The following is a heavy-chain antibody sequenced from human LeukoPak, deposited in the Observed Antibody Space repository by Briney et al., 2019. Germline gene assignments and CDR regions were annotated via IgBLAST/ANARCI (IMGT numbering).Heavy chain of an antibody. CDR2: ISSSSSTI. CDR1: GFTFSSYS. Sequence: GGSLRLSCAASGFTFSSYSMNWARQAPGKGLEWVSYISSSSSTIYYADSVRGRFTISRDNAKNSLYLQMNSLRAEDTAVYYCARDTAAGTNYYYMDVWGKGTTVTVSS. D-gene: IGHD6-13*01. V-gene: IGHV3-48*01. J-gene: IGHJ6*03. CDR3: ARDTAAGTNYYYMDV.